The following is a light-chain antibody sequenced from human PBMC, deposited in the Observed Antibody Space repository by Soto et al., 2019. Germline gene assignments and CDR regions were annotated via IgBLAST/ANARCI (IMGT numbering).Light chain of an antibody. V-gene: IGKV1-5*01. CDR1: QSISNW. J-gene: IGKJ1*01. CDR2: DAS. Sequence: DIQMTQSPSTLSASIGDRVTITCRASQSISNWLAWYQQQPGKAPKLLMYDASNLEGGVPSRFGGSGSGTEFTLTIDSLHPDDFATYYCQHYSSYFPPFGQGTKVEIK. CDR3: QHYSSYFPP.